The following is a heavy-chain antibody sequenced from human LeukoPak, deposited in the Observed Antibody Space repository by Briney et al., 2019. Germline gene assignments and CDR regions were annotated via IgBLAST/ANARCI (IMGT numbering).Heavy chain of an antibody. V-gene: IGHV3-21*01. Sequence: GGSLRLSCAASGFIFSSYSMSWVRQAPGKGLEWVSSISSSSSYIYYTDSVKGRFTISRDNAKNSLFLQINSLRAEDTAVCYCARDPKFSTVTTYAGDFFDYWGQGTPVTVSS. D-gene: IGHD4-17*01. CDR2: ISSSSSYI. CDR3: ARDPKFSTVTTYAGDFFDY. J-gene: IGHJ4*02. CDR1: GFIFSSYS.